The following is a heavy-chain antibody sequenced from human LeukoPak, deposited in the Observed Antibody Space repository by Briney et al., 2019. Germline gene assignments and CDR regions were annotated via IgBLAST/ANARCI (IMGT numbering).Heavy chain of an antibody. V-gene: IGHV1-2*02. CDR3: ARDLKSVAATPREAHYYMDV. CDR2: INPNSGGT. J-gene: IGHJ6*03. Sequence: ASVKVSCKASGYTFTGYYMHWVRQAPGQGLEWMGWINPNSGGTNYAQKFQGRVTMTRDTSISTAYMEPSRLRSDDTAVYYCARDLKSVAATPREAHYYMDVWGKGTTVTVSS. D-gene: IGHD2-15*01. CDR1: GYTFTGYY.